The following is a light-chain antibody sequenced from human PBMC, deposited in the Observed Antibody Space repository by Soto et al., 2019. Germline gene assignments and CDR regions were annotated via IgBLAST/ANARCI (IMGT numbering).Light chain of an antibody. Sequence: DVQTTQCASSVSASVGDRVPTTCRASQSIGRWLAWYQQKTGKPPKLLIYDASSLESGVPSRFSGSGSGTEFTLTISSLEPEDVAVYDCQQRSNWPPTFGQGTRLEIK. CDR1: QSIGRW. CDR2: DAS. CDR3: QQRSNWPPT. J-gene: IGKJ5*01. V-gene: IGKV1-5*01.